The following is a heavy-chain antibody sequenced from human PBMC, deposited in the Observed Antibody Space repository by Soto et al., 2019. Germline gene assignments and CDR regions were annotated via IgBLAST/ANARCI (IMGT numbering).Heavy chain of an antibody. CDR3: ASVVITTGAIDY. CDR2: IIPSFGTA. D-gene: IGHD3-22*01. J-gene: IGHJ4*02. V-gene: IGHV1-69*12. CDR1: GDTFSSYA. Sequence: QVQLVQSGAEVKKPGSSVKDSCKASGDTFSSYAIRWVRQAPGQGLERMGGIIPSFGTANYAQKFQGRVTITADESTSTAYMELSSLRSEDTAVYYCASVVITTGAIDYWGQGTLVTVSS.